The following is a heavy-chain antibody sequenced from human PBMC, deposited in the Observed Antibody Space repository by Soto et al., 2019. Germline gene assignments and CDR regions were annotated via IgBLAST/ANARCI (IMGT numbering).Heavy chain of an antibody. CDR1: GFTFSSYG. V-gene: IGHV3-33*01. Sequence: GGSLRLSCAASGFTFSSYGMHWVRQAPGKGLEWVAVIWYDGSNKYYADSVKGRFTISRDNSKNTLYLQMNSLRAEDTAVYYCARGGIAVASLDYYYGMDVWGQGTTVTVSS. CDR3: ARGGIAVASLDYYYGMDV. J-gene: IGHJ6*02. CDR2: IWYDGSNK. D-gene: IGHD6-19*01.